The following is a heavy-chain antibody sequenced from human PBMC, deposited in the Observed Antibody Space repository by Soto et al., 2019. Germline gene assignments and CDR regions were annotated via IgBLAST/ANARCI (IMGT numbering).Heavy chain of an antibody. D-gene: IGHD6-13*01. V-gene: IGHV4-61*01. J-gene: IGHJ5*02. CDR3: ARDMSSSFYNWFDP. CDR2: IYYSGST. CDR1: GGSVRSDYYY. Sequence: PSETLSLTCTVSGGSVRSDYYYWSWIRQPPGKGLEWIGCIYYSGSTNYNPSLKSRVTISVDTSKNQFSLKLSSVTAADTAVYYCARDMSSSFYNWFDPWGQGTLVTVSS.